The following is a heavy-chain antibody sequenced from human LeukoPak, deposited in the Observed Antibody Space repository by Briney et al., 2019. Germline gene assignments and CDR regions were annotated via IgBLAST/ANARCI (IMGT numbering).Heavy chain of an antibody. D-gene: IGHD2-21*02. CDR1: GYTFISYD. J-gene: IGHJ6*03. Sequence: ASVKVSCKASGYTFISYDINWVRQATGQGLEWMGIINPSGGSTSYAQKFQGRVTMTRDTSTSTAYLQWSSLKASDTAMYYCASSDSPYYYYMDVWGKGTTVTVSS. CDR3: ASSDSPYYYYMDV. V-gene: IGHV1-46*01. CDR2: INPSGGST.